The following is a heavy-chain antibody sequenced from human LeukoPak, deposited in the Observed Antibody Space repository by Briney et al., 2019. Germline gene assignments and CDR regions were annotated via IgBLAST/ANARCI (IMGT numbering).Heavy chain of an antibody. CDR3: ATLAPTRYSSGWYLSRFDC. V-gene: IGHV1-24*01. CDR1: GYTLTELS. D-gene: IGHD6-19*01. CDR2: SDPEDGET. J-gene: IGHJ4*02. Sequence: ASVKVSCKVSGYTLTELSMHWVRQAPGKGLEWMGGSDPEDGETIYAQRFQGRVTTTEDTSTDTAYMELSSLRSEDTAMYYCATLAPTRYSSGWYLSRFDCWGQGTLVTVSS.